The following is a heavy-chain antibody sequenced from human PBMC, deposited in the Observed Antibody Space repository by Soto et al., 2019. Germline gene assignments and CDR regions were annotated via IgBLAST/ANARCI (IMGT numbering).Heavy chain of an antibody. CDR3: ARDRDYYGSGSPGSYFDY. CDR1: GGSISSGGYY. CDR2: IYYSGST. J-gene: IGHJ4*02. D-gene: IGHD3-10*01. V-gene: IGHV4-31*03. Sequence: QVQLQESGPGLVKPSQTLSLTCTVSGGSISSGGYYWSWIRQHPGKGLEWIGYIYYSGSTYYNPSLKSRVTISVDTSKNQFSLKLSSVTAADTAVYYCARDRDYYGSGSPGSYFDYWGQGTLVTVSS.